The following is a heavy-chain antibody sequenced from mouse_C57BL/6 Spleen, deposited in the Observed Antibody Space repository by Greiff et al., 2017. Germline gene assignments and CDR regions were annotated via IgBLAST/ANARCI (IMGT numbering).Heavy chain of an antibody. Sequence: EVQLQQSGPELVKPGASVKISCKASGYTFTDYYMNWVKQSHGKSLEWIGDINPNNGGTSYNQKFKGKATLTVDKSSSTAYMELRSLTSEDSAVYYCARVYYYGSSFYAMDYWGQGTSVTVSS. D-gene: IGHD1-1*01. CDR2: INPNNGGT. V-gene: IGHV1-26*01. J-gene: IGHJ4*01. CDR1: GYTFTDYY. CDR3: ARVYYYGSSFYAMDY.